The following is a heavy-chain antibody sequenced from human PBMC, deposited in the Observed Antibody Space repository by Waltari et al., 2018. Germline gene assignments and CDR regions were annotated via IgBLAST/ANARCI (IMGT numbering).Heavy chain of an antibody. CDR1: GGSLSSSSYY. Sequence: QLQLQESGPGLVKPSETLSLTCTVSGGSLSSSSYYWGWIRQPPGKGLEWFGSIYYSGSTYYNPSLKSRVTISVDTSKNQFSLKLSSVTAADTAVYYCARLVWYYYYMDVWGKGTTVTVSS. J-gene: IGHJ6*03. CDR2: IYYSGST. CDR3: ARLVWYYYYMDV. D-gene: IGHD2-21*01. V-gene: IGHV4-39*01.